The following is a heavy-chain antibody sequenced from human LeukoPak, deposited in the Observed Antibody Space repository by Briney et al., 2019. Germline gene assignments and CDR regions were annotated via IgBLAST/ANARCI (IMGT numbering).Heavy chain of an antibody. CDR1: GGTFSSYA. V-gene: IGHV1-69*05. CDR3: ARSRSNYDFWSGYTTYYYYYYMDV. Sequence: ASVTVSCKASGGTFSSYAISWVRQAPGQGLEWMGGIVPIFGTANYAQKFQGRVTITTDESTSTAYMELSSLGSEDTAVYYCARSRSNYDFWSGYTTYYYYYYMDVWGKGTTVTVSS. CDR2: IVPIFGTA. J-gene: IGHJ6*03. D-gene: IGHD3-3*01.